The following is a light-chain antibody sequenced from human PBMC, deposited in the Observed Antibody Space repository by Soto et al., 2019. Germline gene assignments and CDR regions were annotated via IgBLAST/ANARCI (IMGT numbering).Light chain of an antibody. CDR1: QSVSSN. CDR2: GAS. V-gene: IGKV3-15*01. J-gene: IGKJ1*01. Sequence: EIVMTQSPATLSVSPGERATLSCRASQSVSSNLSCYQQKPGQAPRLLIYGASTRAPGIPARFSGSGSGTEFTLTISSLEPEDFAVYYCQQRSNWPPVTFGQGTKVDIK. CDR3: QQRSNWPPVT.